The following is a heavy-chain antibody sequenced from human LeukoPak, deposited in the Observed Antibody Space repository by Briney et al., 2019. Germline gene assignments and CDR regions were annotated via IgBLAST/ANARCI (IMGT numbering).Heavy chain of an antibody. CDR1: GGSISSSSYY. CDR3: ARGDLRYFDWLLLFGLFNY. Sequence: SETLSLTCTVSGGSISSSSYYWGWIRQPPGKGLEWIGSIYYSGSTYYNPSLKSRVTISVDTSKNQFSLKLSSVTAADTAVYYCARGDLRYFDWLLLFGLFNYWGQGTLVTVSS. CDR2: IYYSGST. V-gene: IGHV4-39*07. D-gene: IGHD3-9*01. J-gene: IGHJ4*02.